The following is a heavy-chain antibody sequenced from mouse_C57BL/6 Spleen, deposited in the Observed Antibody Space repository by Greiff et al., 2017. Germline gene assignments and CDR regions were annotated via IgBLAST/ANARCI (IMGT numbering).Heavy chain of an antibody. J-gene: IGHJ3*01. V-gene: IGHV1-81*01. CDR3: ARYDRFAY. D-gene: IGHD2-12*01. CDR1: GYTFTSYG. Sequence: VQLQQSGAELARPGASVKLSCKASGYTFTSYGISWVKQRTGQGLEWIGEIYPRSGNTYYNEKFKGKATLTADKSSSTAYMELRSLTSEDSAVYFCARYDRFAYWGQGTLVTVSA. CDR2: IYPRSGNT.